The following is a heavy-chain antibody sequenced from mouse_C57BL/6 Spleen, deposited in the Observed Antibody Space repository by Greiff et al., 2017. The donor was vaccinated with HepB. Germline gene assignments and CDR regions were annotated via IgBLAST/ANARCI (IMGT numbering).Heavy chain of an antibody. V-gene: IGHV1-39*01. Sequence: QLQPSGPELVKPGASVKIFCQASGYSFTDYNMNWVKQSTGKSLEWIGVINPNYGNTSYNQKFKGKATLTVDQSSSTAYMQINRLTSAYSAVYDVAGGGCYDDYAMDYWGQGTSVTVSS. CDR3: AGGGCYDDYAMDY. J-gene: IGHJ4*01. CDR1: GYSFTDYN. CDR2: INPNYGNT. D-gene: IGHD2-12*01.